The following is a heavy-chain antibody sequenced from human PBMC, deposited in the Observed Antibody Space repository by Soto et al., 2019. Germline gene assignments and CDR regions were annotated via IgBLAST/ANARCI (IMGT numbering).Heavy chain of an antibody. V-gene: IGHV1-18*01. D-gene: IGHD2-8*01. Sequence: ASVKVSCKASGYTFTSYGFSWVRQAPGQGLEWMGWISASNGNTNYAQKLQGRATMTTDTSTGTAYMELRSLRSDDTATYYCARDSVRYCRDGVFYQGHYYFAIDVSCQGITV. CDR2: ISASNGNT. CDR1: GYTFTSYG. J-gene: IGHJ6*02. CDR3: ARDSVRYCRDGVFYQGHYYFAIDV.